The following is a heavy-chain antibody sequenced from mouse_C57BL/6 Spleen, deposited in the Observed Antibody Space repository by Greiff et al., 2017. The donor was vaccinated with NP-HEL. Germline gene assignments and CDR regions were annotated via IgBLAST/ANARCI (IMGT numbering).Heavy chain of an antibody. CDR1: GYTFTSYW. CDR3: AREARTVVNYFDY. Sequence: VQLQQSGAELVRPGSSVKLSCKASGYTFTSYWMHWVKQRPIQGLEWIGNIDPSDSETHYNQKFKDKATLPVDKSSSTAYMQLSSLTSEDSAVYYCAREARTVVNYFDYWGQGTTLTVSS. CDR2: IDPSDSET. J-gene: IGHJ2*01. D-gene: IGHD1-1*01. V-gene: IGHV1-52*01.